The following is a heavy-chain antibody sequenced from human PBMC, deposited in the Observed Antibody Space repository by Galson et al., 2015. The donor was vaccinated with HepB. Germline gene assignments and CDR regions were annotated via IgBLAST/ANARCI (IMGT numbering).Heavy chain of an antibody. CDR3: ARDRIPAAKRNFDSFAF. CDR2: ISAYNGST. D-gene: IGHD3-22*01. CDR1: GYIFNNYA. Sequence: SVKVSCKASGYIFNNYAISWVRQAPGQGLELVGWISAYNGSTNYAQKFQGRVTMTTDTSTTTAYMELRSLRSDDTALYYCARDRIPAAKRNFDSFAFWGQGTVVTVSS. V-gene: IGHV1-18*01. J-gene: IGHJ3*01.